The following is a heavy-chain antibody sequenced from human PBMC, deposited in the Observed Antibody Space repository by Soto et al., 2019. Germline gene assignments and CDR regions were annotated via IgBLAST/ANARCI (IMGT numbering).Heavy chain of an antibody. J-gene: IGHJ4*02. V-gene: IGHV3-30-3*01. D-gene: IGHD6-13*01. CDR3: ARAGWGGIAAAGYFDY. CDR2: ISYDGSNK. Sequence: GGSLRLSCAASGFTFSSYAMHWVRQAPGKGLEWVAVISYDGSNKYYADSVKGRFTISRDNSKNTLYLQMNSLRAEDTAVYYCARAGWGGIAAAGYFDYWGQGTLVTVSS. CDR1: GFTFSSYA.